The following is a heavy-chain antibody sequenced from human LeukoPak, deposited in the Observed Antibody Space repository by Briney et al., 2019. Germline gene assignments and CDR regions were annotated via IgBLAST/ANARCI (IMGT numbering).Heavy chain of an antibody. CDR3: ARRGGYDFWNY. Sequence: TSETLSLTCTVSGGSISSGAYYWSWVRQHPGKGLEWIGYIHYSGSTYYNPSLKSRTFISIDSSKNQFSLNLSSVTAADTAVYYCARRGGYDFWNYWGQGTLVTVS. CDR2: IHYSGST. V-gene: IGHV4-31*03. CDR1: GGSISSGAYY. J-gene: IGHJ4*02. D-gene: IGHD3-3*01.